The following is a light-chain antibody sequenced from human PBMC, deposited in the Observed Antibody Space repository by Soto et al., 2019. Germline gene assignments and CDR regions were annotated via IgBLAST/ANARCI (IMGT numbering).Light chain of an antibody. Sequence: DIQMTHSPSTLSASVGDRVAITSRASQSISSWLAWYQQKPGKAPKLLIYDASSLESGVPSRFSGSGSGTEFTLTISSLQPDDFATYYCQQYNSYSWTFGQGTKV. CDR3: QQYNSYSWT. V-gene: IGKV1-5*01. J-gene: IGKJ1*01. CDR2: DAS. CDR1: QSISSW.